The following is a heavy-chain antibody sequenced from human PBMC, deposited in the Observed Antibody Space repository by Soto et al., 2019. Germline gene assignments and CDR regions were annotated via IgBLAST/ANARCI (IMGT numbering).Heavy chain of an antibody. CDR1: GGSVRTGSYH. D-gene: IGHD1-26*01. CDR3: AREGVSGSYSRFAYYYYGMDV. Sequence: SETLSLTCSVSGGSVRTGSYHWSWIRQPPGKGLEWIGYIYYSGSTHYNPSLKSRVTISVDTSKNQFSLKLSSVTAADTAVYYCAREGVSGSYSRFAYYYYGMDVWGQGTTVTVSS. CDR2: IYYSGST. V-gene: IGHV4-61*01. J-gene: IGHJ6*02.